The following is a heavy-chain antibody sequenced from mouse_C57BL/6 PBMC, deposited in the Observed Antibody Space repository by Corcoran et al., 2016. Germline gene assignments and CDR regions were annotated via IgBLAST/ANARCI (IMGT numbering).Heavy chain of an antibody. CDR1: GYSITSGYY. D-gene: IGHD1-3*01. J-gene: IGHJ4*01. CDR2: ISYDGSN. CDR3: AREWSGMDY. V-gene: IGHV3-6*01. Sequence: DVQLQESGPGLVKPSQSLSLTCSVTGYSITSGYYWNWIRQFPGNKLEWMGYISYDGSNNYNPSLKNRISITRDTSKNQFFLKLNSVTTEDTATYYCAREWSGMDYWGQGTSVTVSS.